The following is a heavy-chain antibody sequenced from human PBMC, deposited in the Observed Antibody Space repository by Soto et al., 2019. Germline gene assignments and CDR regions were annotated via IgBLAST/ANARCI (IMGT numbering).Heavy chain of an antibody. CDR2: IYWNDDK. CDR1: GFSLKTSGVG. Sequence: QITLKEAGPALVNPTQPLTVTCTFSGFSLKTSGVGVGWVRQPPGKALEWLALIYWNDDKRYSPSLKNRLTITKDTSKNQVVLTMTNVDPVDTGTYYCTHRHGQLLWSGAEFDYWGQGTLVTVSS. V-gene: IGHV2-5*01. J-gene: IGHJ4*02. D-gene: IGHD2-21*01. CDR3: THRHGQLLWSGAEFDY.